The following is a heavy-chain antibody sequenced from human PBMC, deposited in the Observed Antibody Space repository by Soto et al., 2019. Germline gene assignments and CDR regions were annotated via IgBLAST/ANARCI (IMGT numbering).Heavy chain of an antibody. V-gene: IGHV4-39*01. CDR1: GGSISSSVYY. D-gene: IGHD2-2*01. J-gene: IGHJ4*02. CDR2: INYSGKT. Sequence: QLQLQESGPGLVKPSETLSLTCTVSGGSISSSVYYWAWIRQPPGKGLEWIGSINYSGKTYYNPSLKSRVTISVDTSKNQFSLRLSSVTAADTPVYYCARLIHCLTTACYVDYWGQGTLVTVSS. CDR3: ARLIHCLTTACYVDY.